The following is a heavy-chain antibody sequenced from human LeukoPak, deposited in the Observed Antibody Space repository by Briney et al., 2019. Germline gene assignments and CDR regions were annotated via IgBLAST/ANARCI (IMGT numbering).Heavy chain of an antibody. Sequence: PWGSLRLSCAASGFTFSSYSMNWVRQAPGKGLEWVSSISSSSSYIYYADSVKGRFTISRDNAKNSLYLQMNSLRAEDTAVYYCARMWDYGAHAFDIWGQGTMVTVSS. D-gene: IGHD3-16*01. CDR2: ISSSSSYI. J-gene: IGHJ3*02. V-gene: IGHV3-21*01. CDR1: GFTFSSYS. CDR3: ARMWDYGAHAFDI.